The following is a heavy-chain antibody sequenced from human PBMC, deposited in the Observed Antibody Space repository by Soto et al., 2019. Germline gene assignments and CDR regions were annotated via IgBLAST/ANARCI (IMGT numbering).Heavy chain of an antibody. D-gene: IGHD3-22*01. CDR1: GFTFSSYG. CDR2: ISYDGSNQ. CDR3: AKALEYYYDTSGYYLPKPFDY. Sequence: QVQLVESGGGVVQPGRSLRLSCAASGFTFSSYGMHWVRQAPGKGLEWVAVISYDGSNQYYADSVKGRFTISRDNSENTLYLQMNSLRAEDMAVYYCAKALEYYYDTSGYYLPKPFDYWGQGTLVTVSS. J-gene: IGHJ4*02. V-gene: IGHV3-30*18.